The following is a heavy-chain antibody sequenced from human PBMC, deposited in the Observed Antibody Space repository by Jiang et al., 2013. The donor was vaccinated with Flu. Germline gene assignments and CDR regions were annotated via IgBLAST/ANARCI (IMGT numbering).Heavy chain of an antibody. D-gene: IGHD2-2*01. Sequence: GPGLVKPSETLSLTCTVSGGSISSSSYYWGWIRQPPGKGLEWIGSIYYSGSTYYNPSLKSRVTISVDTSKNQFSLKLSSVTAADTAVYYCASGAVCSSTSCSKTNWFDPWGQGTLVTVSS. J-gene: IGHJ5*02. CDR3: ASGAVCSSTSCSKTNWFDP. CDR2: IYYSGST. V-gene: IGHV4-39*01. CDR1: GGSISSSSYY.